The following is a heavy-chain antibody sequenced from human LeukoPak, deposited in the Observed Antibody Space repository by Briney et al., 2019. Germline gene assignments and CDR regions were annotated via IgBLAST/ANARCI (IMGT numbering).Heavy chain of an antibody. D-gene: IGHD1-26*01. CDR2: INPSSGNT. Sequence: ASVKVSCKASGYTLTSYDINWVRQATGQGLEWMGWINPSSGNTGYAQKFQGRVTMTRNTSISTAYMELSSLRSEDTAVYYCARGLGGSGSYQYYFDYWGPGTLVTVSS. CDR3: ARGLGGSGSYQYYFDY. J-gene: IGHJ4*02. V-gene: IGHV1-8*01. CDR1: GYTLTSYD.